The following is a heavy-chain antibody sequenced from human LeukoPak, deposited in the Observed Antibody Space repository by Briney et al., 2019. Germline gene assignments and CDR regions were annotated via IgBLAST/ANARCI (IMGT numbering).Heavy chain of an antibody. D-gene: IGHD4-23*01. Sequence: GASVKVSCKASGGTFSSYAISWVRQAPGQGLEWMGGIIPIFGTANYAQKFQGRVTITADESTSTAYMELSSLRSEDTAVYYCARDYGGNSSYYYYYMDVWGKGTTVTVSS. CDR2: IIPIFGTA. CDR3: ARDYGGNSSYYYYYMDV. J-gene: IGHJ6*03. CDR1: GGTFSSYA. V-gene: IGHV1-69*13.